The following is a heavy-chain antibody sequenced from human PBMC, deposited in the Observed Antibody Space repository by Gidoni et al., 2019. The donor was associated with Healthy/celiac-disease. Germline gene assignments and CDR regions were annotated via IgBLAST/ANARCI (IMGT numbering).Heavy chain of an antibody. V-gene: IGHV1-2*04. J-gene: IGHJ4*02. CDR3: ARSDCGGDCYSSFDY. CDR1: GYTFTGYY. D-gene: IGHD2-21*01. Sequence: QVQLVQSGAEVKKPGASVQVSCKASGYTFTGYYMHWVRQAPGQGLEWMGWINPNSGGTNYAQKFQGWVTMTRDTSISTAYMELSRLRSDDTAVYYCARSDCGGDCYSSFDYWGQGTLVTVSS. CDR2: INPNSGGT.